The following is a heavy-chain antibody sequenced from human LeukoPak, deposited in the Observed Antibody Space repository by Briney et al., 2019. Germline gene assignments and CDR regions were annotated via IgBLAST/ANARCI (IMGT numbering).Heavy chain of an antibody. D-gene: IGHD3-3*01. CDR2: INHSGST. CDR3: ARLYYDFWSGYYPFDY. CDR1: GGSFSGYY. V-gene: IGHV4-34*01. J-gene: IGHJ4*02. Sequence: SXTLSLTCAVYGGSFSGYYWSWIRQPPGKGLEWIGEINHSGSTNYNPSLKRRVTISVDTSKNQFSLKLSSVTAADTAVYYCARLYYDFWSGYYPFDYWGQGTLVTVSS.